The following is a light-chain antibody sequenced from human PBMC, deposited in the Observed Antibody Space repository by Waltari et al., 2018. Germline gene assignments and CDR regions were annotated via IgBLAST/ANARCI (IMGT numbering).Light chain of an antibody. Sequence: EVVLTQSPGTLSLSPGERATLSCRASQSVGRTLAWYQQKPGQAPRLLIYETSVRATGIPDRFSGTGFGTDFSLTISRLEPEDFAVYYCQKYGRLPATFGQGTTVEIK. CDR2: ETS. J-gene: IGKJ1*01. CDR3: QKYGRLPAT. V-gene: IGKV3-20*01. CDR1: QSVGRT.